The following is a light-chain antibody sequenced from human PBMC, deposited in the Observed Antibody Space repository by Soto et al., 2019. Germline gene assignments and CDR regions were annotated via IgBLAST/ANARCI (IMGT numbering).Light chain of an antibody. J-gene: IGKJ1*01. Sequence: DIQMTQSPSTLSASVGDRVTITCRASQSISSFLTWYQQKPGKAPKLLIYDASFLESGVPSRFSGSGSGTEFTLTISSLQPDDFATYYCQQYHSYPWTFGQGTKAEIK. CDR3: QQYHSYPWT. CDR2: DAS. V-gene: IGKV1-5*01. CDR1: QSISSF.